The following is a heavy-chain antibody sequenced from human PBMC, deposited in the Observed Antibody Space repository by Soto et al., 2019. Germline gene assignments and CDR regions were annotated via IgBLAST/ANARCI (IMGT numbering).Heavy chain of an antibody. Sequence: EVQLLESGGGLVQPGGSLRLSCAASGFTFSNYAMGWVRQAPGKGLEWVSGISGGGGSTYYADSVKGRFTISRDQSKKTLFLQMHRLGAEDTALYYCAKDEEAGLVFGVVTISRFDSWGQGTLVTVSS. D-gene: IGHD3-3*01. CDR1: GFTFSNYA. V-gene: IGHV3-23*01. CDR3: AKDEEAGLVFGVVTISRFDS. J-gene: IGHJ4*02. CDR2: ISGGGGST.